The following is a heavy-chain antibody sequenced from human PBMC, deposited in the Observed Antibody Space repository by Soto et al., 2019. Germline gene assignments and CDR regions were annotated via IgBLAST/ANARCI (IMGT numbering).Heavy chain of an antibody. CDR2: IYYSGST. CDR3: ASPQFYYDFWSGYLY. J-gene: IGHJ4*02. V-gene: IGHV4-39*01. CDR1: GGSISSSSYY. D-gene: IGHD3-3*01. Sequence: PSETLSLTCTVSGGSISSSSYYWGWIRQPPGKGLEWIGSIYYSGSTYYNPSLKSRVTISVDTSKNQFSLKLSSVTAADTAVYYCASPQFYYDFWSGYLYWGQGTLVTVSS.